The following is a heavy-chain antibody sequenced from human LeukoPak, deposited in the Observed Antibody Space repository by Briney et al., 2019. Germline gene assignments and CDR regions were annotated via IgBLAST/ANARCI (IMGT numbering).Heavy chain of an antibody. Sequence: SETLSLTCTVSGGSISSSSYYWGWIRQPPGKGLEWIGNIYYSGSTYYNPSLKSRVTISVDTSKNQFSLKLSSVTAADTAVYYCARGVDYYFDYWGQGTLVTVSS. J-gene: IGHJ4*02. CDR3: ARGVDYYFDY. V-gene: IGHV4-39*07. CDR2: IYYSGST. CDR1: GGSISSSSYY. D-gene: IGHD2-15*01.